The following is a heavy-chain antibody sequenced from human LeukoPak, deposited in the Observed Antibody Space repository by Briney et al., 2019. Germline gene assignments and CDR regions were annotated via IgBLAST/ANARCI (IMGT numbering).Heavy chain of an antibody. V-gene: IGHV4-34*01. CDR3: ARVRQYCSSTSCYGRIDAFDI. CDR1: GGSFSGYY. Sequence: SETLSLTRAVYGGSFSGYYWSWIRQPPGKGLEWIGEINHSGSTNYNPSLKSRVTISVDTSENQFSLKLSSVTAADTAVYYCARVRQYCSSTSCYGRIDAFDIWGQGTMVTVSS. D-gene: IGHD2-2*01. J-gene: IGHJ3*02. CDR2: INHSGST.